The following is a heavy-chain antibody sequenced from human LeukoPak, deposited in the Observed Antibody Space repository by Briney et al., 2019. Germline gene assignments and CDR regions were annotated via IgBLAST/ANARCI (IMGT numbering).Heavy chain of an antibody. Sequence: PGGSRRLSCAASGFTFSNYAIHWVRQAPGKGLEWVSVISYDGTNKYYADSVKGRFAISRDNSKNTLYLQMNSLKTEDTALYYCARQMATILDGILDYWGQGTLVTVSS. CDR2: ISYDGTNK. CDR1: GFTFSNYA. CDR3: ARQMATILDGILDY. D-gene: IGHD5-24*01. J-gene: IGHJ4*02. V-gene: IGHV3-30*09.